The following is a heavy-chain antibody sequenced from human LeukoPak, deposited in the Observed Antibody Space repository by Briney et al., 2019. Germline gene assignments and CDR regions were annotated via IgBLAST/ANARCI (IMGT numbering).Heavy chain of an antibody. CDR2: INSDGSST. Sequence: PGGSLRLSCAASGFTFSSYWMHWVRQAPGKGLVWVSRINSDGSSTSYADSVKGRFTISRDNAKNTLYLQMNSLRAEDTAVYYCASMEYNWNYGPTQTFDYWGQGTLVTVSS. CDR3: ASMEYNWNYGPTQTFDY. V-gene: IGHV3-74*01. J-gene: IGHJ4*02. D-gene: IGHD1-7*01. CDR1: GFTFSSYW.